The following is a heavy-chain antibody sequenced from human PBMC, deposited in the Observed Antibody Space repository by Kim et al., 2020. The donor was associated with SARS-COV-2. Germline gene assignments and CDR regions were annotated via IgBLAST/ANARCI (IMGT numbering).Heavy chain of an antibody. D-gene: IGHD1-26*01. Sequence: ASVKVSCKVSGYTLTGLSMHWVRQAPGQRLEWMGGFDPDNGDTIYSQKFQGRVTITGDTSADTAYMELSSLRSEDTAVYYCATATATWLGAWGRATWFD. V-gene: IGHV1-24*01. CDR3: ATATATWLGAWGRATWFD. CDR1: GYTLTGLS. CDR2: FDPDNGDT. J-gene: IGHJ5*01.